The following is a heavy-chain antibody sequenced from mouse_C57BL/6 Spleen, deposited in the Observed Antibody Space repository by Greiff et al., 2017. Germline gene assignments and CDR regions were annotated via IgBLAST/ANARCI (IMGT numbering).Heavy chain of an antibody. J-gene: IGHJ2*01. CDR1: GYTFTSYW. CDR3: ARERVGQYFDY. Sequence: VKLQQPGTELVKPGASVKLSCKASGYTFTSYWMHWVKQRPGQGLEWIGNINPSNGGTNYNEKFKSKATLTVDKSSSTAHMQLSSLTSEDSAVYYCARERVGQYFDYWGQGTTLTVSS. D-gene: IGHD3-3*01. V-gene: IGHV1-53*01. CDR2: INPSNGGT.